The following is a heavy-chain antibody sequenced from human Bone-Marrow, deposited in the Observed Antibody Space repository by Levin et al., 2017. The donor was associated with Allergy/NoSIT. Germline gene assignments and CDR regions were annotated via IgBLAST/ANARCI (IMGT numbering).Heavy chain of an antibody. CDR1: GFTFSSYS. CDR3: ARGPPSSGWYNWFDP. J-gene: IGHJ5*02. D-gene: IGHD6-19*01. Sequence: GESLKISCAASGFTFSSYSMNWVRQAPGKGLEWVSSISSSSSYIYYADSVKGRFTISRDNAKNSLYLQMNSLRAEDTAVYYCARGPPSSGWYNWFDPWGQGTLVTVSS. V-gene: IGHV3-21*01. CDR2: ISSSSSYI.